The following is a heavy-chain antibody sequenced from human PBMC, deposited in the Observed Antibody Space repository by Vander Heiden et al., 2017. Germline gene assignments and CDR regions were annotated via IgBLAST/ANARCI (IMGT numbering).Heavy chain of an antibody. CDR2: ISGSGGST. J-gene: IGHJ4*02. CDR1: GFPFSSYA. V-gene: IGHV3-23*01. D-gene: IGHD5-18*01. Sequence: EVRLLESGGGLAQHGGSLRLSCYASGFPFSSYAINWVRQAPGKGLECVSGISGSGGSTYYADSVKGRFTISRDNSKNTVYLQMNSLRAEDTAVYYCVKDDGYSYGFDYWDQGTLVTVSP. CDR3: VKDDGYSYGFDY.